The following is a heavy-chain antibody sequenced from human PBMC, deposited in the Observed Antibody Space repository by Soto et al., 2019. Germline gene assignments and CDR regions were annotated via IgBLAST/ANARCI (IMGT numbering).Heavy chain of an antibody. CDR3: ERAVVRYFDQIGCVDY. V-gene: IGHV1-18*01. CDR1: GYTFTSYG. D-gene: IGHD3-9*01. J-gene: IGHJ4*02. CDR2: ISAYNGNT. Sequence: QVQLVQSGAEVKKPGASVKVSCKASGYTFTSYGISWVRQAPGQGLEWMGWISAYNGNTNYAQKLQGRVTMTTDTSTSTAYMELRSLRSDDTAVYYCERAVVRYFDQIGCVDYWGQGTLVTVSS.